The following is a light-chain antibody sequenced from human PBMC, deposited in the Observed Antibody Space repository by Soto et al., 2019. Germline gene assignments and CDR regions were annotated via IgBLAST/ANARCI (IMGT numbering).Light chain of an antibody. V-gene: IGKV1-5*03. J-gene: IGKJ2*01. CDR3: QQYDRFPYT. Sequence: DIQMTQSPSTLSASIGDTVIITCRASQSINSWLAWYQQKPGKAPKLLIHKASTLESGVLSRFSGSESGTEFTLTISSLQPDDFATFYCQQYDRFPYTFGQGTKLEIK. CDR1: QSINSW. CDR2: KAS.